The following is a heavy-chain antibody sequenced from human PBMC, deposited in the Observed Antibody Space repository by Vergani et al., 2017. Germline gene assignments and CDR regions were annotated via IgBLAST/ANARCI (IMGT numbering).Heavy chain of an antibody. CDR3: AKELDDSSGYYPFDY. D-gene: IGHD3-22*01. V-gene: IGHV3-21*04. J-gene: IGHJ4*02. Sequence: EVQLVESGGGLVKPGGSLRLSCAASGFTFSSYSMNWVRQAPGKGLEWVSSISSSSSYIYYADSVKGRFTISRDNAKNSLYLQMNSLRAEDTAVYYCAKELDDSSGYYPFDYWGQGTLVTVSS. CDR1: GFTFSSYS. CDR2: ISSSSSYI.